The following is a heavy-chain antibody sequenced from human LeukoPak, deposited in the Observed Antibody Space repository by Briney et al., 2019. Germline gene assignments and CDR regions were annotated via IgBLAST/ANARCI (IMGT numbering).Heavy chain of an antibody. V-gene: IGHV4-38-2*02. J-gene: IGHJ4*02. CDR1: GYSISGGYY. CDR2: VSHSGST. CDR3: ARDPSHTSGPLGY. Sequence: SETLSLTCTVSGYSISGGYYWGWIRQPPGKGLEWIGSVSHSGSTYYNPSLKSRVTISVDTSKNQFSLKLTSVTAADTAVYYCARDPSHTSGPLGYWGQGTLVTVSS. D-gene: IGHD3-22*01.